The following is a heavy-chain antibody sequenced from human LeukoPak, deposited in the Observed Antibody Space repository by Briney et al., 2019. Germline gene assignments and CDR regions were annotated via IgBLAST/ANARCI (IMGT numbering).Heavy chain of an antibody. Sequence: PSETLSLTCTVSGGSISSGGYYWSWIRQPPGKGLEWIGYIYHSGSTYYNPSLKSRVTISVDRSKNQFSLKLSSVTAADTAVYYCARIRAHDMVREFDYWGQGTLVTVSS. J-gene: IGHJ4*02. CDR1: GGSISSGGYY. D-gene: IGHD3-10*01. CDR2: IYHSGST. V-gene: IGHV4-30-2*01. CDR3: ARIRAHDMVREFDY.